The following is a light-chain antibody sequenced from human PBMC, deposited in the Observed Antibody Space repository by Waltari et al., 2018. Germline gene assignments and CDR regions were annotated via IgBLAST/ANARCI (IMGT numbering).Light chain of an antibody. V-gene: IGLV1-40*01. J-gene: IGLJ3*02. CDR3: QSYDTPWGV. Sequence: QPVLTPPPSVAGAPRPSVPIRCSGNNSNIVACYDGHWFQQLPGTAPKLLIFNNNIRPSGVPTRSSGSKSGASASLAIAGLQPDDEAYYFCQSYDTPWGVCGGGPKLTVL. CDR2: NNN. CDR1: NSNIVACYD.